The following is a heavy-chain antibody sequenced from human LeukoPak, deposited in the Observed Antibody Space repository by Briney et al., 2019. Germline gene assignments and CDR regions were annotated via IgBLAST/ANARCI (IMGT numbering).Heavy chain of an antibody. D-gene: IGHD5-12*01. CDR1: GYTFTGYY. J-gene: IGHJ5*02. CDR2: INPNSGGT. V-gene: IGHV1-2*02. CDR3: ARGENSGYDYVWFDP. Sequence: GASVKVSCKASGYTFTGYYMHWVRQAPGQGLEWMGWINPNSGGTNYAQKFQGRVTMTRDTSISTAYMELSRLRSDDTAGYYCARGENSGYDYVWFDPWGQGTLVTVSS.